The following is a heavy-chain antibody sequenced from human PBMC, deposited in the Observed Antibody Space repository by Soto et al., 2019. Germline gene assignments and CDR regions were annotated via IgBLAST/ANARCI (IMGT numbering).Heavy chain of an antibody. Sequence: QVQLVQSGAEVKKPGSSVKVSCKASGGTFSSYTISWVRQAPGQGLEWMGRIIPILGIANYAQKFQGRVTITPDKSTSTAYMELSSLRSEDTAVYYCARDDDTAMVTYFDYWGQGTLVTVSS. V-gene: IGHV1-69*08. J-gene: IGHJ4*02. CDR3: ARDDDTAMVTYFDY. CDR2: IIPILGIA. CDR1: GGTFSSYT. D-gene: IGHD5-18*01.